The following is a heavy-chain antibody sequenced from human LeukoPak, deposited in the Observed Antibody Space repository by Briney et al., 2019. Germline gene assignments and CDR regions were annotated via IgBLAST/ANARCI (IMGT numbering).Heavy chain of an antibody. CDR3: AKLAPITMIVVYPDAFDI. CDR2: IWYDGSNK. V-gene: IGHV3-33*06. CDR1: GFTFSSYG. D-gene: IGHD3-22*01. J-gene: IGHJ3*02. Sequence: GGSLRLPCAASGFTFSSYGMHWARQAPGKGLEWVAVIWYDGSNKYYADSVKGRFTISRDNSKNTLYLQMNSLRAEDTAVYYCAKLAPITMIVVYPDAFDIWGQGTMVTVSS.